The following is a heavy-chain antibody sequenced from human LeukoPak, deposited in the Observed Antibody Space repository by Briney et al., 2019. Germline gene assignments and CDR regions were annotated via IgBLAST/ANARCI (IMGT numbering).Heavy chain of an antibody. CDR2: IYSGSDYI. J-gene: IGHJ4*02. D-gene: IGHD4/OR15-4a*01. V-gene: IGHV3-21*01. Sequence: GGSLRLSCAASGFTFSSYWMHWVRQAPGKGLVWVSTIYSGSDYIYYADSVRGRFTISRDNAKNSLYLQMNSLRVEDTAVYYCARDLPVSGAYHNFDCWGQGTLVTVSS. CDR3: ARDLPVSGAYHNFDC. CDR1: GFTFSSYW.